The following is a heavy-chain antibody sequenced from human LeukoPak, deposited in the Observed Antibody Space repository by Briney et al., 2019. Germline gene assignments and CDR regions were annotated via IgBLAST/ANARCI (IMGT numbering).Heavy chain of an antibody. Sequence: PSETLSLTCTVSGYSISSGYYWGWIRQPPGKGLEWIGSIYHSGSTYYNPSLKSRVTISVDTSKNQFSLKLSSVTAADTAVYYCARVGGYDFWSGYWDYWGQGTLVTVSS. V-gene: IGHV4-38-2*02. CDR2: IYHSGST. D-gene: IGHD3-3*01. J-gene: IGHJ4*02. CDR1: GYSISSGYY. CDR3: ARVGGYDFWSGYWDY.